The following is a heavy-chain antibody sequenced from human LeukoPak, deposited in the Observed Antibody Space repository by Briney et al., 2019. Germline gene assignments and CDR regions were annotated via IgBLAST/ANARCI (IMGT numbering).Heavy chain of an antibody. D-gene: IGHD3-22*01. J-gene: IGHJ4*02. Sequence: GGSQRLSCAASGFTFSNYAMNWVRQAPGKGLEWVSSISGSSTDIYYADSVKGRFTISRDNAKNSLYLQINSLRAEDTAIYYCARRGYYDSSGYDYWGQGTLVTVSS. CDR1: GFTFSNYA. CDR3: ARRGYYDSSGYDY. V-gene: IGHV3-21*01. CDR2: ISGSSTDI.